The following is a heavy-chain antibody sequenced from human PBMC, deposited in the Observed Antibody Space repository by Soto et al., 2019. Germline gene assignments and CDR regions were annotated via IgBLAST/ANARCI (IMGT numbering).Heavy chain of an antibody. CDR2: IIPIFGTA. D-gene: IGHD3-22*01. CDR1: GGTFSSYA. J-gene: IGHJ4*02. Sequence: ASVKVSCKASGGTFSSYAISWVRQAPGQGLEWMGGIIPIFGTANYAQKFQGRVTITADESTSTAYMELSSLRSEDTAVYYCARGLGSDYYDSDFDYWGQGTLVTVSS. CDR3: ARGLGSDYYDSDFDY. V-gene: IGHV1-69*13.